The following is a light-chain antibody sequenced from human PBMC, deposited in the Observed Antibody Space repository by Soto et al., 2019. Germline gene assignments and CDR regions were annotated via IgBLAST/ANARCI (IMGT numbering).Light chain of an antibody. CDR3: QQRSNWPPR. CDR2: DAS. V-gene: IGKV3-11*01. Sequence: EIVLTQSPATLSLSLGERATLSCRASQSVSSYLVWYQQKPGQAPRLLIYDASNRATGIPARFSGSGSGTDFTLTISSLEPEDFAVYYCQQRSNWPPRFGPGTKVDIK. J-gene: IGKJ3*01. CDR1: QSVSSY.